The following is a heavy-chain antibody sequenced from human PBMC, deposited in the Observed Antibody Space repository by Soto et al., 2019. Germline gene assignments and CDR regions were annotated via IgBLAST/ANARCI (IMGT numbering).Heavy chain of an antibody. J-gene: IGHJ6*02. CDR2: ISWDGGST. CDR1: GFTFDDYA. V-gene: IGHV3-43D*04. D-gene: IGHD6-13*01. CDR3: AKANSSSWSPHYYYYYGMDV. Sequence: PGGSLRLSCAASGFTFDDYAMHWVRQAPGKGLEWVSLISWDGGSTYYADSVKGRFTISRDNSKNSLYLQMNSLRAEDTALYYCAKANSSSWSPHYYYYYGMDVWRQRTTVTVSS.